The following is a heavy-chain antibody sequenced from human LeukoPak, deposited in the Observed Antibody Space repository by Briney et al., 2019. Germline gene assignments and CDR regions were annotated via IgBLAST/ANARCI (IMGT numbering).Heavy chain of an antibody. CDR3: ARTHYSSSSRFYFDY. CDR1: GFSLSTPAMR. D-gene: IGHD6-6*01. CDR2: IDWDDDK. Sequence: SGPALVKPTQALTLTCTFSGFSLSTPAMRVSWIRQPPGKALEWLARIDWDDDKFYNTSLKTRLTISKGTSKNQVALIMTNMDPVDTATYYCARTHYSSSSRFYFDYWGQGTLVTVSS. J-gene: IGHJ4*02. V-gene: IGHV2-70*04.